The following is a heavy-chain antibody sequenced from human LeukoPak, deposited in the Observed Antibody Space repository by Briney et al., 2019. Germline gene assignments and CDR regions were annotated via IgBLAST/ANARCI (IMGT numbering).Heavy chain of an antibody. Sequence: GGSLRLSCTVSGFTVSSNSMSWVRQAPGKGLEWVSFIYSDSTHYSDSVKGRFTISRDNSKNTLYLQMNSLRAEDTAVYFCARRSGVAVAGAFDYWGQGTLVTVSS. J-gene: IGHJ4*02. V-gene: IGHV3-53*01. CDR2: IYSDST. CDR1: GFTVSSNS. CDR3: ARRSGVAVAGAFDY. D-gene: IGHD6-19*01.